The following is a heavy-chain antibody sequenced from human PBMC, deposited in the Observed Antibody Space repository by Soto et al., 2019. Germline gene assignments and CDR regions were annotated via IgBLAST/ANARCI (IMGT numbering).Heavy chain of an antibody. J-gene: IGHJ6*02. CDR3: TTPKYAPYYYYGMDV. CDR1: GFTFSNAW. D-gene: IGHD2-2*01. Sequence: GGSLRLSCAASGFTFSNAWMNWVRQAPGKGLEWVGRIKSKTDGGTTDYAAPGKGRFTISRDDSKNTLYLQMNSLKTEDTAVYYCTTPKYAPYYYYGMDVWGQGTTVTVSS. CDR2: IKSKTDGGTT. V-gene: IGHV3-15*07.